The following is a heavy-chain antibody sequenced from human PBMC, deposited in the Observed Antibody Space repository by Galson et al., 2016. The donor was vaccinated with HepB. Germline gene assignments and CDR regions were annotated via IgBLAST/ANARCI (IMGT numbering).Heavy chain of an antibody. CDR3: AREGDGGFDY. J-gene: IGHJ4*02. CDR2: IRQNGLEK. Sequence: LRLSCAASGFGFSRYWMSWVRQAPGKGLEWVANIRQNGLEKDYVDSVKGRFTISRDNTETSLYLQMNRLRAEDTAVYYCAREGDGGFDYWGQGTLVTVSS. CDR1: GFGFSRYW. V-gene: IGHV3-7*03. D-gene: IGHD3-16*01.